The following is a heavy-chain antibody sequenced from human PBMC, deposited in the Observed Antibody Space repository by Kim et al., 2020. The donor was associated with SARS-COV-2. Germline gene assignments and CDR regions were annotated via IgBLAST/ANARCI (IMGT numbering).Heavy chain of an antibody. V-gene: IGHV3-74*01. CDR3: ARAGYCSGVGCYSWFDP. CDR1: GFTFSDYW. D-gene: IGHD2-15*01. Sequence: GGSLRLSCAASGFTFSDYWIHWVRQAPGKGLVWVSRISSDGTITTYADSVKGRFTISRDNAKNTLYLQMNSLRAEDTAVYYCARAGYCSGVGCYSWFDPWGQGTLVTVSS. J-gene: IGHJ5*02. CDR2: ISSDGTIT.